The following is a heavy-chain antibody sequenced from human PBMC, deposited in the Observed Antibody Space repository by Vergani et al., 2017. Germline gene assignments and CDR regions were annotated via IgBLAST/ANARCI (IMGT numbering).Heavy chain of an antibody. V-gene: IGHV1-2*02. CDR1: GYTFTGYY. D-gene: IGHD2-2*01. CDR3: AGAPSRILVVPDDAFDF. J-gene: IGHJ3*01. Sequence: QVQLVQSGAEVKKPGASVKVSCKASGYTFTGYYMHWVRQAPGQGLEWMGWINPNSGGTNYAQKVQGRVTMTRDTSISTAYMAMSRLRSGDTAVYYCAGAPSRILVVPDDAFDFWGQGTLVTVSS. CDR2: INPNSGGT.